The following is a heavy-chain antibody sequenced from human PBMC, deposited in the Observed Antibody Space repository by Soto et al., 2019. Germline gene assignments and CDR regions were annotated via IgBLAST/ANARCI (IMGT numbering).Heavy chain of an antibody. CDR1: GGSINNRYYY. CDR2: IYFSGGT. Sequence: TLSLTCPVSGGSINNRYYYWTWIRQLPGQGLEWIGYIYFSGGTSYNPSLRSRLTMSIDTSENQSPLTLTSVTAADTAVYYWARDSRFCSTSNCFGLYFFDSWGPGTLVTVSS. CDR3: ARDSRFCSTSNCFGLYFFDS. V-gene: IGHV4-31*03. D-gene: IGHD2-2*01. J-gene: IGHJ4*02.